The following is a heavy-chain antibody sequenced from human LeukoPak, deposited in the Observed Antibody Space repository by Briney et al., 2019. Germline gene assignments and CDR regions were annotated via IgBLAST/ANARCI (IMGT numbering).Heavy chain of an antibody. CDR1: GFTFSSYA. V-gene: IGHV3-30-3*01. CDR3: ARGLGYCSSTSCYIGWFDP. J-gene: IGHJ5*02. D-gene: IGHD2-2*02. CDR2: ISYDGSNK. Sequence: PGGSLRLSCAASGFTFSSYAVHWVRQAPGKGLEWVAVISYDGSNKYYADSVKGRFTISRDNSKNTLYLQMNSLRAEDTAVYYCARGLGYCSSTSCYIGWFDPWGQGTLVTVSS.